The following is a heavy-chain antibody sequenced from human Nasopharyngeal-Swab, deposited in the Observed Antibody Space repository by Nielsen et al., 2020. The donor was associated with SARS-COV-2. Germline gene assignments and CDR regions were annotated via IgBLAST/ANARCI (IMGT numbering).Heavy chain of an antibody. CDR3: ARAGGGYGDEIYYYYGMDV. J-gene: IGHJ6*02. Sequence: ASVKVSCKASGYTFTSYDINWVRQATGQGLEWMGWTNPNSGNTGYAQKFQGRVTMTRNTSISTAYMELSSLRSEDTAVYYCARAGGGYGDEIYYYYGMDVWGQGTTVTVSS. CDR2: TNPNSGNT. D-gene: IGHD4-17*01. CDR1: GYTFTSYD. V-gene: IGHV1-8*01.